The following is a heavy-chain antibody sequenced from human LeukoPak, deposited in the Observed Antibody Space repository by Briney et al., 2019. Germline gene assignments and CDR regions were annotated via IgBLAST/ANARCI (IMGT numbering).Heavy chain of an antibody. V-gene: IGHV3-30*04. CDR1: GFTFSSYA. CDR2: ISYDGSNK. J-gene: IGHJ6*02. CDR3: ARDSEYSYDIKAGDYYYYGMDV. D-gene: IGHD5-18*01. Sequence: GGSLRLSCAASGFTFSSYAMPWVRQAPGKGLEWVAVISYDGSNKYYADSVKGRFTISRDNSKNTLYLQMNSLRAEDTAVYYCARDSEYSYDIKAGDYYYYGMDVWGQGTTVTVSS.